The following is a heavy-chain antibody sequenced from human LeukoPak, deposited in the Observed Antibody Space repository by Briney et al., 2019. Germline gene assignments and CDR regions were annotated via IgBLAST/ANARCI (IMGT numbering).Heavy chain of an antibody. Sequence: SQTLSLTCAISGDSVSSNSAAWNWIRQSPSRGLEWLGRTYYRSKWYNDYAASVKSRITINPDTSKNQFSLKLSSVTAADTAVYYCARRAPYSYEWSTLDYWGQGTLVTVSS. D-gene: IGHD5-18*01. J-gene: IGHJ4*02. CDR2: TYYRSKWYN. CDR3: ARRAPYSYEWSTLDY. V-gene: IGHV6-1*01. CDR1: GDSVSSNSAA.